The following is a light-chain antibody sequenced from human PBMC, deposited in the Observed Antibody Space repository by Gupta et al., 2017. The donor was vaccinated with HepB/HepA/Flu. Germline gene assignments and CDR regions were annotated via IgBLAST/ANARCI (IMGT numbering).Light chain of an antibody. J-gene: IGKJ4*01. CDR3: QQYYNWPPFT. Sequence: EIVMTQSPATLSVSPGERATLSCWASQSVITSLAWYHQKPGQAPRPLIYGASTRAAGVPARFSGSGSGTEFTLTISSLQSEDFGVYYCQQYYNWPPFTFGGGTKVE. V-gene: IGKV3-15*01. CDR2: GAS. CDR1: QSVITS.